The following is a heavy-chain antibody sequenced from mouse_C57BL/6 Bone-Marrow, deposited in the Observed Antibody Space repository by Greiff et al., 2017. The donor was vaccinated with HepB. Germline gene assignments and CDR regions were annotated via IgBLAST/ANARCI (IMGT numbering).Heavy chain of an antibody. CDR2: IWTGGGT. V-gene: IGHV2-9-1*01. CDR1: GFSLTSYA. Sequence: VKLMESGPGLVAPSQSLSITCTVSGFSLTSYAISWVRQPPGKGLEWLGVIWTGGGTNYNSALKSRLSISKDNSKSQVFLKMNSLQTDDTARYYCARNGFYGNYWYFDVWGTGTTVTVSS. D-gene: IGHD2-1*01. CDR3: ARNGFYGNYWYFDV. J-gene: IGHJ1*03.